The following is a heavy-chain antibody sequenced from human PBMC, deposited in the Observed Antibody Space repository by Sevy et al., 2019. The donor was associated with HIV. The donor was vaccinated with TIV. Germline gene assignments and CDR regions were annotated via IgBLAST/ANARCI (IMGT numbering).Heavy chain of an antibody. Sequence: GGSLRLSCAASGFSFSSCGMHWVRQAPGKGLEWVAVISYHGRNEFYGDSVKGRFTISRDNSKKTLYLQVNSLRAEDTAVYYCARDFTGFNGMDVWGQGTMVTVSS. D-gene: IGHD3-9*01. J-gene: IGHJ6*02. CDR2: ISYHGRNE. CDR1: GFSFSSCG. V-gene: IGHV3-30*03. CDR3: ARDFTGFNGMDV.